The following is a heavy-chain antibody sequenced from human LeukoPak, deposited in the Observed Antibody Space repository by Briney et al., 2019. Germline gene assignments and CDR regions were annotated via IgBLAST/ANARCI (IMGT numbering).Heavy chain of an antibody. D-gene: IGHD3-22*01. J-gene: IGHJ4*02. CDR2: INPTSTSI. CDR1: GFTFSYYS. CDR3: VRLSRNSDSSGYYYYYNY. V-gene: IGHV3-21*01. Sequence: GGSLRLSCAASGFTFSYYSINWVRQAPGKGLEWGSSINPTSTSIYYADAVKGRFTISRDNAKSSLYLRMNSLRAEDTALYYCVRLSRNSDSSGYYYYYNYWGQGILVTVTS.